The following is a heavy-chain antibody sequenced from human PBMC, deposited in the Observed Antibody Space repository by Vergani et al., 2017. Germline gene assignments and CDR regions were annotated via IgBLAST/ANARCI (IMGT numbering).Heavy chain of an antibody. CDR3: AKGIYDVWSGYDYYYMDV. V-gene: IGHV3-30*18. CDR2: ISYDGSNK. CDR1: GFTFSSYR. J-gene: IGHJ6*03. Sequence: QVQLVESGGGVVQPGRSLRLSCAASGFTFSSYRMHWVRQAPGKGLEWVAVISYDGSNKYYADSVKGRFTISRDNSKNTLYLQMNSLRAEDTAVYYCAKGIYDVWSGYDYYYMDVWGKGTTVTVSS. D-gene: IGHD3-3*01.